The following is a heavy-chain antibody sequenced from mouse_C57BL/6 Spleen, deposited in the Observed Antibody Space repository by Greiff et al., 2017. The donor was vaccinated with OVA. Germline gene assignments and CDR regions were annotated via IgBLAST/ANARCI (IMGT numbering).Heavy chain of an antibody. V-gene: IGHV14-2*01. CDR2: IDPEDGET. Sequence: EVKLQESGAELVKPGASVKLSCTASGFNIKDYYMHWVKQRTEQGLEWIGRIDPEDGETKYAPKFQGKATITADTSSNTAYLQLSSLTSEDTAVYYCASGYAWFAYWGQGTLVTVSA. J-gene: IGHJ3*01. CDR1: GFNIKDYY. D-gene: IGHD2-2*01. CDR3: ASGYAWFAY.